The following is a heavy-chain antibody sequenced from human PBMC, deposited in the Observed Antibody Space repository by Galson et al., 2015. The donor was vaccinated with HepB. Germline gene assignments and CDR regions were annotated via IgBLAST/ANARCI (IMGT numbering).Heavy chain of an antibody. CDR2: IKSKTDGETT. CDR1: GFPFNNDW. Sequence: SLRLSCAASGFPFNNDWMPWVRQAPGMGLEWVGRIKSKTDGETTDYAAPVKGRFTISRDDSKNRLYLQMNSLKPEDTAVYYCTTDVYYSTYWSWLDPWGQGTLVTDSS. J-gene: IGHJ5*02. V-gene: IGHV3-15*01. CDR3: TTDVYYSTYWSWLDP. D-gene: IGHD2-8*02.